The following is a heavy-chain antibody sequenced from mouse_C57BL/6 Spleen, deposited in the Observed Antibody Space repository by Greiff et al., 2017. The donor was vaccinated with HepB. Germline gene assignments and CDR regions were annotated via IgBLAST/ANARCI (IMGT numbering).Heavy chain of an antibody. CDR2: ISDGGSYT. V-gene: IGHV5-4*03. J-gene: IGHJ3*01. Sequence: DVMLVESGGGLVKPGGSLKLSCAASGFTFSSYAMSWVRQTPEKRLEWVATISDGGSYTYYPDNVKGRFTISRDNAKNNLYLQMSHLKSEDTAMYYCASLPFAYWGQGTLVTVSA. CDR3: ASLPFAY. CDR1: GFTFSSYA.